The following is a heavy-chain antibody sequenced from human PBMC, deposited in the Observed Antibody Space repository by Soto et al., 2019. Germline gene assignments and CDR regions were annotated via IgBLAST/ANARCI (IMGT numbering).Heavy chain of an antibody. D-gene: IGHD3-22*01. Sequence: QVQLVQSGAEVKKPGASVRVSCKASGYTFTNYDINWVRQAPGQGLEWMGWMNCNSGNTGYAQKIQGRVTMTRNTSVTTAYIDLSSLRSEDTAVYYCARGPWDDSSTYRIDYWGQGTLVTVSS. CDR3: ARGPWDDSSTYRIDY. CDR1: GYTFTNYD. J-gene: IGHJ4*02. V-gene: IGHV1-8*01. CDR2: MNCNSGNT.